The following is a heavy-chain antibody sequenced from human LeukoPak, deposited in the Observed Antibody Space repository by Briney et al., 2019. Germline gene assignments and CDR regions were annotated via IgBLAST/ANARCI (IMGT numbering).Heavy chain of an antibody. J-gene: IGHJ6*02. V-gene: IGHV3-23*01. CDR2: ISGSGGST. CDR3: RIVVVVAATPSYYGMDV. Sequence: PGGSLRLSCAASGFTFSSYAMSWVRQAPGKGLEWVSAISGSGGSTYYADSVKGRFTISRDNSKNTLYLQMNSLRAEDTAVYYARIVVVVAATPSYYGMDVWGQGTTVTVSS. D-gene: IGHD2-15*01. CDR1: GFTFSSYA.